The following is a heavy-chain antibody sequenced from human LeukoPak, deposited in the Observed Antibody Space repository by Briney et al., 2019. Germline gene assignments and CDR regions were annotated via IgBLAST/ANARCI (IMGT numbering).Heavy chain of an antibody. J-gene: IGHJ4*02. CDR1: GGSISSYY. CDR2: IYYSGST. D-gene: IGHD5-18*01. CDR3: ARYTAMGTTNFDY. V-gene: IGHV4-59*08. Sequence: SETLSLTCTVSGGSISSYYWSWIRQPPGKGLEWIGYIYYSGSTNYNPSLKSRVTISVDTSKNQFSLKLSSVTAADAAVYYYARYTAMGTTNFDYWGQGTLVTVSS.